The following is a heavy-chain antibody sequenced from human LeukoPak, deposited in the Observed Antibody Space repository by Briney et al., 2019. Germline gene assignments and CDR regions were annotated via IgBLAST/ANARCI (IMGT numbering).Heavy chain of an antibody. J-gene: IGHJ3*02. CDR3: ARDIVLIAVAVRGSFDI. Sequence: GGSLRLSCAASGFTFSSSAMSWVRQAPGKGLEWVSGINWNGGSTGYADSVKGRFTISRDNAKNSLYLQMNSLRAEDTALYYCARDIVLIAVAVRGSFDIWGQGTMVTVSS. D-gene: IGHD6-19*01. CDR1: GFTFSSSA. CDR2: INWNGGST. V-gene: IGHV3-20*04.